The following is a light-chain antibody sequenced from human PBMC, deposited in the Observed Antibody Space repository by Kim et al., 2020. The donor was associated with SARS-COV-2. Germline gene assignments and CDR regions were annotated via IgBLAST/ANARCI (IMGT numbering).Light chain of an antibody. V-gene: IGKV1-27*01. CDR3: QKCDSAPWT. CDR2: SAS. J-gene: IGKJ1*01. CDR1: QDISNN. Sequence: ESGGERVTITCRASQDISNNLAWFQLKPGKAPKLLIYSASALQPGVPSRFAGSGSGTDITLTVTSLHPEDVATYYCQKCDSAPWTFGQGTKVDIK.